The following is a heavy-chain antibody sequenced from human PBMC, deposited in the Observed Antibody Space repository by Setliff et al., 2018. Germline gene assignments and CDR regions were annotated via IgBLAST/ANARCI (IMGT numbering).Heavy chain of an antibody. CDR1: GYSFTSYW. CDR2: IYPGDSDT. J-gene: IGHJ4*02. V-gene: IGHV5-51*01. D-gene: IGHD3-3*01. CDR3: ARDRITIFGVVIPFDY. Sequence: GESLKISCKGSGYSFTSYWIGWVRQMPGKGLEWMGIIYPGDSDTRYSPSFQGQVTISADKSISTAYLQWSSLKASDTAMYYCARDRITIFGVVIPFDYWGQGTLVTVSS.